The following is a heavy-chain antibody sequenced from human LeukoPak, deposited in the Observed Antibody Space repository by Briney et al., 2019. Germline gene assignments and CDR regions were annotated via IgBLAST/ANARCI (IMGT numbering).Heavy chain of an antibody. V-gene: IGHV4-59*08. Sequence: SETLSLTCTVSGGSISSYYWSWIRQPPGKGLEWIGYYYYNGCTNYNRSLKSRVTISVDTSKNQFSLKLSSVTVADTDVYYCARGVVRRGSGSYYNGWFDPWGQGTLVTVPS. CDR3: ARGVVRRGSGSYYNGWFDP. CDR2: YYYNGCT. J-gene: IGHJ5*02. CDR1: GGSISSYY. D-gene: IGHD3-10*01.